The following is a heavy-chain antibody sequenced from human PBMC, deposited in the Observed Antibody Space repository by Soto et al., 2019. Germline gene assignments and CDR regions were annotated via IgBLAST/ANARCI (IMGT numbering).Heavy chain of an antibody. J-gene: IGHJ5*02. CDR3: ARASPLRVRGVIIRWFDP. D-gene: IGHD3-10*01. V-gene: IGHV4-4*02. CDR1: GCYISSSNW. Sequence: SETLSLTCAVSGCYISSSNWWSWVRQPPGKGLEWIGEIYHSGSTNYNPSLKSRVTISVDKSKNQFSLKLSSVTAADTAVYYCARASPLRVRGVIIRWFDPWGQGTLVTVSS. CDR2: IYHSGST.